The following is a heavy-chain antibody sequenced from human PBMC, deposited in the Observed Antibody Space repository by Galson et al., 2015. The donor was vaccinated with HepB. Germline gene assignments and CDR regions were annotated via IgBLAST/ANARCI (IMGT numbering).Heavy chain of an antibody. CDR1: GFTFTRYA. D-gene: IGHD7-27*01. CDR2: ITSSGGNT. J-gene: IGHJ4*02. CDR3: ARGGNYWGL. V-gene: IGHV3-23*01. Sequence: SLRLSCAASGFTFTRYAMTWVRQAPGKGLEWVSSITSSGGNTYYTDSVKGRFTISRDNSKNTLLLQLNSLRAEDTAVYYCARGGNYWGLWGQGTLVTVTS.